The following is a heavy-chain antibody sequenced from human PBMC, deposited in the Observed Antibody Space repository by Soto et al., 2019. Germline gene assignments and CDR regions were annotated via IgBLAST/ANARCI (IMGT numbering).Heavy chain of an antibody. J-gene: IGHJ6*02. Sequence: ASVKVSCKASGYTFTGYYMHWVRQAPGQGLEWMGWINPNSGGTNYAQKFQGWVTMTRDTSISTAYMELSRLRSDDTAVYYCARSTGTVTYGMGVWGQGTTVTVSS. V-gene: IGHV1-2*04. D-gene: IGHD1-1*01. CDR1: GYTFTGYY. CDR2: INPNSGGT. CDR3: ARSTGTVTYGMGV.